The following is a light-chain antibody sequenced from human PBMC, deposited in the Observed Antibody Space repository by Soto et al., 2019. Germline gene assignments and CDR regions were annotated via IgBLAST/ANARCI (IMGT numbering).Light chain of an antibody. Sequence: ALTQPASVSGSPGQSITISCTGTSSDVGTYNYVSWYQQHPGKAPKLMIYDVSNRPSGVSNRFSGSKSGNTASLTISGLQAEDEADYYCSSYTSSNTLGEVFGGGTQLTVL. V-gene: IGLV2-14*01. CDR2: DVS. CDR3: SSYTSSNTLGEV. CDR1: SSDVGTYNY. J-gene: IGLJ7*01.